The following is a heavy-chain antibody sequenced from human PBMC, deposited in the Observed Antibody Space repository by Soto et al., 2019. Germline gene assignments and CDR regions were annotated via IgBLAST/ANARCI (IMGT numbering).Heavy chain of an antibody. Sequence: PGGSLRLSCAASGFTFSNAWMSWVRQAPGKGLEWVARIKSYTDGGTTDYAAPVKGRFTISRDDSKNTLFVQMSSLKSEDTAVYYCTTGGVWDTALATYLGFFMDIWGQGTTVTVSS. CDR3: TTGGVWDTALATYLGFFMDI. D-gene: IGHD5-18*01. V-gene: IGHV3-15*07. CDR1: GFTFSNAW. J-gene: IGHJ6*02. CDR2: IKSYTDGGTT.